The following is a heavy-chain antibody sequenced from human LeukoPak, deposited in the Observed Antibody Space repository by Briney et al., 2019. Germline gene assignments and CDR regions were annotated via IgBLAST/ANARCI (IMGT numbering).Heavy chain of an antibody. CDR3: ARVGDSGPGAFDI. D-gene: IGHD1-26*01. J-gene: IGHJ3*02. CDR1: GYTFTGYY. V-gene: IGHV1-2*02. Sequence: ASVKVSCKASGYTFTGYYMHWVRQAPGQGLEWMGWINPNSGGTNYAQKFQGRVTMTRDTSISTAYMELSRLRSDDTAVYYCARVGDSGPGAFDIWGQGTMVIVSS. CDR2: INPNSGGT.